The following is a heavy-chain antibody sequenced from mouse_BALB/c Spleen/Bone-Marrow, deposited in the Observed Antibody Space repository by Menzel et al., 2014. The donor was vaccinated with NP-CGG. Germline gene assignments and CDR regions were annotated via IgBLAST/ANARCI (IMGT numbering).Heavy chain of an antibody. CDR2: IDPANGNT. CDR3: VYGRDWYYDV. CDR1: GFNIKDSY. D-gene: IGHD1-1*01. Sequence: EVQLQQSGAELVKPGASVELSCTASGFNIKDSYMHWVKERPEQGLEWIGRIDPANGNTKYDPKFQGKATITADTSSNTAYLQRSSLTSEDTAVYYCVYGRDWYYDVWGAGTTVTVSS. J-gene: IGHJ1*01. V-gene: IGHV14-3*02.